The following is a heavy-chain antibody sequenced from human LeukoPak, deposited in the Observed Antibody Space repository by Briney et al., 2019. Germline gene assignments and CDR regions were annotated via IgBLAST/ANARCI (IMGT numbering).Heavy chain of an antibody. Sequence: GGSLRLSCAASGFMFRSFEMYWVRQAPGKGLEWVAYISSGAITMYYADSVKGRFTISRDDAKNSLFLQMNSLRAEDTAVYYCALLAVASDFDYWGQGALVTVSS. J-gene: IGHJ4*02. V-gene: IGHV3-48*03. CDR1: GFMFRSFE. CDR3: ALLAVASDFDY. CDR2: ISSGAITM. D-gene: IGHD6-19*01.